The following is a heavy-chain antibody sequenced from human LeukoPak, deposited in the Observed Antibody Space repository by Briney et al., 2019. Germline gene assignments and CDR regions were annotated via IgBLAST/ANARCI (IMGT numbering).Heavy chain of an antibody. V-gene: IGHV3-7*04. D-gene: IGHD5-18*01. J-gene: IGHJ4*02. CDR2: IKQEGSEK. CDR1: GFTFNNYW. Sequence: GRSLTLSCAASGFTFNNYWMKWVSQAPGKGLEWVATIKQEGSEKYYVESVKGRCIISRQNAGNSLYLQMDSPRTAETTAYYCARDYGYSFDYWGQGTLVTVSS. CDR3: ARDYGYSFDY.